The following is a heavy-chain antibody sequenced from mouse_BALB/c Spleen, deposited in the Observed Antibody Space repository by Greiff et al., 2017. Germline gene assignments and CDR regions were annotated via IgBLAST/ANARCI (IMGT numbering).Heavy chain of an antibody. Sequence: VQLQQSGAELVRPGVSVKISCKGSGYTFTDYAMHWVKQSHAKSLEWIGVISTYYGDASYNQKFKGKATMTVDKSSSTAYMELARLTSEDSAIYYCAREITTVVAYYFDYWGQGTTLTVSS. J-gene: IGHJ2*01. D-gene: IGHD1-1*01. CDR1: GYTFTDYA. V-gene: IGHV1S137*01. CDR3: AREITTVVAYYFDY. CDR2: ISTYYGDA.